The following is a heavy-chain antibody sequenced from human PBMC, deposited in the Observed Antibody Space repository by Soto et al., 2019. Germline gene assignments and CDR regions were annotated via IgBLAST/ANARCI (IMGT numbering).Heavy chain of an antibody. CDR1: GFTFSSYA. J-gene: IGHJ6*03. V-gene: IGHV3-23*01. Sequence: GGSLRLSCAASGFTFSSYAMSWVRQAPGKGLEWVSAISGSGGSTYYADSVKGRFTISRDNSKNTLYLQMNSLRAEDTAVYYCAKSKTGGYYYYMDVWGKGTTVTVSS. CDR2: ISGSGGST. CDR3: AKSKTGGYYYYMDV. D-gene: IGHD3-10*01.